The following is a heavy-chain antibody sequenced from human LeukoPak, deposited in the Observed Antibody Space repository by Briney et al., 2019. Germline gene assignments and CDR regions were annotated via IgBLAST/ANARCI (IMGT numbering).Heavy chain of an antibody. CDR1: EFTFRAYA. CDR3: TRDLIWFP. Sequence: GGSLRLSCAASEFTFRAYAMSWVRQAPGKGLEWVSAIGVDGSSTYYADSVRGRFTMSRDNSKSTLYLQMNSLRADDTAVYYCTRDLIWFPWGQGTLVTVSS. V-gene: IGHV3-23*01. CDR2: IGVDGSST. J-gene: IGHJ5*02. D-gene: IGHD3-10*01.